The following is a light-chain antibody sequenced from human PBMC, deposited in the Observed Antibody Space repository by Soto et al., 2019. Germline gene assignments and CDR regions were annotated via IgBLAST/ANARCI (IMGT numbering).Light chain of an antibody. Sequence: EIVMTQSPATLSVSPGERATLSCRASQSVSSKLAWYQQRPGQAPRLLIYDASTRATGIPARFSGSGSGTEFTLTISSLQSEDCAVYYCQRYNNWPLTFGGGTKVEIK. CDR3: QRYNNWPLT. CDR2: DAS. CDR1: QSVSSK. J-gene: IGKJ4*01. V-gene: IGKV3-15*01.